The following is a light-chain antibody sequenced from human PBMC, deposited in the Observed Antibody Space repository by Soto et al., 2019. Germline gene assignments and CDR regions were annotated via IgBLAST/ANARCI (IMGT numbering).Light chain of an antibody. J-gene: IGKJ1*01. Sequence: EIVLTQSPGILSLSPGEIATLSCTATQSVSTSYLAWYQHKSGQAPRLLIYGASSRATGIPHKIRGSESGTDSTYTISRLEREDFAVYYFHQYSSPPRTFGQGTKVEIK. CDR1: QSVSTSY. CDR3: HQYSSPPRT. V-gene: IGKV3-20*01. CDR2: GAS.